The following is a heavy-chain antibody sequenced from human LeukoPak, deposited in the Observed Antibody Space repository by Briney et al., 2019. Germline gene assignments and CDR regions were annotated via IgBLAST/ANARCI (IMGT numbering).Heavy chain of an antibody. CDR3: AKDLGSGSYSSYYYGMDV. D-gene: IGHD3-10*02. Sequence: PGGSLRLSCAASGFTFSSYSMNWVRQAPGKGLEWVSGISWNSGSIGYADSVKGRFTISRDNAKNSLYLQMNSLRAEDTALYYCAKDLGSGSYSSYYYGMDVWGQGTTVTVSS. J-gene: IGHJ6*02. V-gene: IGHV3-9*01. CDR1: GFTFSSYS. CDR2: ISWNSGSI.